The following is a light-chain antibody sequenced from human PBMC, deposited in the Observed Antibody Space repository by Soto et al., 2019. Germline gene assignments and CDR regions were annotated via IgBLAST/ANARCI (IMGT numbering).Light chain of an antibody. CDR3: AAWDDSLNGYV. J-gene: IGLJ1*01. CDR1: SSNIGSKT. V-gene: IGLV1-44*01. Sequence: QPVLTQPPSTSGTPGQRVTISCSGSSSNIGSKTVSWYQHLPGTAPKLLIYSNNQRPSGVPERFSGSKSGTSASLAVSGLQSEDEADYYCAAWDDSLNGYVFGTGTKLTVL. CDR2: SNN.